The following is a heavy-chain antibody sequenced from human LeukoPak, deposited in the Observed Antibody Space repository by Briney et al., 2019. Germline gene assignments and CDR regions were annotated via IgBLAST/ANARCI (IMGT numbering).Heavy chain of an antibody. CDR2: IKQDGSEK. CDR1: GFTFSSYW. J-gene: IGHJ4*02. Sequence: GGSLRLSRAASGFTFSSYWMSWVRQAPGKGLEWVANIKQDGSEKYYVDSVKGRFTISRDNAKNSLYLQMNSLRAEDTAVYYCASLSSGYYRDYWGQGTLVTVSS. D-gene: IGHD3-22*01. CDR3: ASLSSGYYRDY. V-gene: IGHV3-7*01.